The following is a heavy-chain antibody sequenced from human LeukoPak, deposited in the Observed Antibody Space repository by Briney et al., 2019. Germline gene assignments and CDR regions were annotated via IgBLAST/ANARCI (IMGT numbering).Heavy chain of an antibody. V-gene: IGHV4-34*01. Sequence: SETLSLTCAVYGGSFSGYYWSWIRQPPGKGLEWIGEINHGGSTNYNPSLKSRVTISVDTSKNQFSLKLSSVTAADTAVYYCARASLVYGSGSYWRYWGQGTLVTVSS. CDR2: INHGGST. CDR1: GGSFSGYY. CDR3: ARASLVYGSGSYWRY. J-gene: IGHJ4*02. D-gene: IGHD3-10*01.